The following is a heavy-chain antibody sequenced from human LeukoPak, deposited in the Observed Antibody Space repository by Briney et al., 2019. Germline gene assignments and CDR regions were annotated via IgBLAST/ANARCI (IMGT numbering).Heavy chain of an antibody. CDR1: GGSVSSGDYY. Sequence: SQTLSLTCTVSGGSVSSGDYYWSWIRQPPGKGLEWIGYIYYSGSTYYNPSLKSRITISVDTSKNQFSLKLSSVTAADTALYYCARGITRRRTFDIWAKGQWSPSLQ. V-gene: IGHV4-30-4*01. D-gene: IGHD3-10*01. CDR3: ARGITRRRTFDI. J-gene: IGHJ3*02. CDR2: IYYSGST.